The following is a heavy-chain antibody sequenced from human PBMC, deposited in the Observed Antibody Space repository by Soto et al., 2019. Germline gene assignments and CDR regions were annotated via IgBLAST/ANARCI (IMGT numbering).Heavy chain of an antibody. D-gene: IGHD1-26*01. V-gene: IGHV4-59*01. CDR1: GGSISTYY. CDR3: ARDSYSGSYLGVYPHHYFDY. Sequence: ASETLSLTCTVSGGSISTYYWSCIRQPPGKGLEWIVSIYYSGSTNYSPSLNNRVTMSVDPSKNQFSLKLSSVTAADTAVYYCARDSYSGSYLGVYPHHYFDYWGQGTQVTVSS. J-gene: IGHJ4*02. CDR2: IYYSGST.